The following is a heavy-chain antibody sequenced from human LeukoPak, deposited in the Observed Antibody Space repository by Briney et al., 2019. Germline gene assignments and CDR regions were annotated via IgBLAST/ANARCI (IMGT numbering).Heavy chain of an antibody. CDR3: ATDNGASFEYFHH. V-gene: IGHV3-48*02. D-gene: IGHD4/OR15-4a*01. CDR1: GFTFTTYP. CDR2: ISNSSKSI. J-gene: IGHJ1*01. Sequence: GRSLRPSCAAAGFTFTTYPMSSVRHGPGQGPEWVSYISNSSKSIYYADSVKGRFTISRDNARNSLYLQMNSLRDEDTAVYYCATDNGASFEYFHHWGQGTLVTVSS.